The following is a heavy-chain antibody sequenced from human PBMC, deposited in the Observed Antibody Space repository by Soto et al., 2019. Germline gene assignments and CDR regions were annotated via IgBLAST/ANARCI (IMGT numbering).Heavy chain of an antibody. CDR3: ARDQGITTFGVYSMYYYGMDV. J-gene: IGHJ6*02. CDR1: GYTFTSSG. CDR2: ISTDNGNT. V-gene: IGHV1-18*01. Sequence: QVQLVQSGAEVKKPGASVKVSCKASGYTFTSSGISWVRQAPGQGLEWMGWISTDNGNTNYAQHLQGRVSMTTDTSTSTASMDLRRLRSDDRAVYYCARDQGITTFGVYSMYYYGMDVWGQGTTVTVS. D-gene: IGHD3-3*01.